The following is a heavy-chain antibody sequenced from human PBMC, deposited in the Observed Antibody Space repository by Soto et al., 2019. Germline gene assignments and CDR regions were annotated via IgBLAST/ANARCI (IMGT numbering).Heavy chain of an antibody. J-gene: IGHJ4*02. CDR1: GYTFTTYC. CDR3: VRDSFGHAVFDY. CDR2: VSTSNGNT. V-gene: IGHV1-18*01. Sequence: ASVKVSCKASGYTFTTYCISWVRQAPGQGLEWMGWVSTSNGNTNYLQNLQGRVTMTTDTSTTTATMDLRSLTPDDTAVYYCVRDSFGHAVFDYWSQRTLVTVSS. D-gene: IGHD2-15*01.